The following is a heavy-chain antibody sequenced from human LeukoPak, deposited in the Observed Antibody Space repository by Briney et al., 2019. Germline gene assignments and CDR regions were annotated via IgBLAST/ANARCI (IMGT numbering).Heavy chain of an antibody. V-gene: IGHV4-39*01. CDR2: IYYTGST. CDR3: VKSGGYGLIDY. CDR1: GVSISSSNSY. Sequence: SENLSLTCTVSGVSISSSNSYLGWIRQPPGKGLEWIGNIYYTGSTYYNASLQSRVTISIDMSKNQFSLRLSSVTAADTAMYYCVKSGGYGLIDYWGQGTLVTVSS. D-gene: IGHD6-19*01. J-gene: IGHJ4*02.